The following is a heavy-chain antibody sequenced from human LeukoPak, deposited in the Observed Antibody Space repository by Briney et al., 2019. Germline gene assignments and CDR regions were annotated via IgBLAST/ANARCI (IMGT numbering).Heavy chain of an antibody. CDR2: MNPNSGDT. CDR1: GYTFTSYD. D-gene: IGHD6-6*01. Sequence: ASVKVSCKASGYTFTSYDINWVRQATGLGLEWVGCMNPNSGDTVYAQKFQGRITMTRNTSTSTAYMEVSSLRSEDTAVYYCARLGGGLLSIAARQDYWGQGTLVTVSS. CDR3: ARLGGGLLSIAARQDY. J-gene: IGHJ4*02. V-gene: IGHV1-8*01.